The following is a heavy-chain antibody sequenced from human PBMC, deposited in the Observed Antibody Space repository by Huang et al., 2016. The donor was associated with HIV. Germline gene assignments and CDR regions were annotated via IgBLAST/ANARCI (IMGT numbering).Heavy chain of an antibody. CDR1: GFTVSSNY. J-gene: IGHJ5*02. Sequence: EVQLVETGGGLIQPGGSLRLCCAASGFTVSSNYMSWVRQAPGKWLGGVLVIYSGCSTYYAESRKGRFTISGDDSKNPLYLQRNSLRAEDTAVYYCARGMVRGVTLNWFDPWGQGTLVTVSS. V-gene: IGHV3-53*02. D-gene: IGHD3-10*01. CDR2: IYSGCST. CDR3: ARGMVRGVTLNWFDP.